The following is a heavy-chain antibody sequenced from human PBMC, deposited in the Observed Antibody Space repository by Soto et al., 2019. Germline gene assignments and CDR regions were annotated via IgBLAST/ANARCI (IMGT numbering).Heavy chain of an antibody. CDR3: AKDSSSSRARQLAY. Sequence: QVQLVESGGGVVQPGRSLRLSCAASGFTYSSYGMHWVRQAPGKGLEWVAVISYDGSNKYYADSVKGRFTISRDNSKNTLYLQMNSLRAEDTAVYYCAKDSSSSRARQLAYWGQGTLVTVSS. CDR2: ISYDGSNK. J-gene: IGHJ4*02. CDR1: GFTYSSYG. D-gene: IGHD6-6*01. V-gene: IGHV3-30*18.